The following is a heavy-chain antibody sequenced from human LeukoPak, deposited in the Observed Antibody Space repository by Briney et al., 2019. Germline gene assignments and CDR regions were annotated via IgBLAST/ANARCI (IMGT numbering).Heavy chain of an antibody. CDR1: GVSFSGYY. J-gene: IGHJ4*02. V-gene: IGHV4-34*01. D-gene: IGHD3-22*01. CDR2: INHSGST. Sequence: SETLSLTCAVYGVSFSGYYWSWIRQPPGKGLEWIGEINHSGSTNYNPSLKSRVTISVDTSKNQFSLKLSSVTAADTAVYYCARDGYDSSGYYVAHWGQGTLVTVSS. CDR3: ARDGYDSSGYYVAH.